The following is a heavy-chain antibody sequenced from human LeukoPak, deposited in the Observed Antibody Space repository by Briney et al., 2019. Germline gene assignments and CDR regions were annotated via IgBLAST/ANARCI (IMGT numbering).Heavy chain of an antibody. J-gene: IGHJ4*02. V-gene: IGHV4-59*01. CDR3: ARGSRYYYDSSGYLFDY. Sequence: SETLSLTCTVSGGSISSYYWSWIRQPPGKGLEWIGYIYYSGSTSYNPSLKSRVTISVDTSKKQFSLKLSSVTAADTAVYYCARGSRYYYDSSGYLFDYWGQGTLVTVSS. CDR2: IYYSGST. D-gene: IGHD3-22*01. CDR1: GGSISSYY.